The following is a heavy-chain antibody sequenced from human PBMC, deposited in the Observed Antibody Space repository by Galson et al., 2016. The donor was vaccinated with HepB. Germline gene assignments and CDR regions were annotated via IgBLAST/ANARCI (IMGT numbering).Heavy chain of an antibody. CDR1: GFSFSSYA. Sequence: SLRLSCAASGFSFSSYAMHWVRQAPGKGLEWVAVMSYDGSNKYYADSVRGRFTISRDNSKNTLYPQMNSLRAEDTAVYYCARDPRTIVVVPAAITLYFDYWGQGTLVTVSS. V-gene: IGHV3-30-3*01. D-gene: IGHD2-2*01. J-gene: IGHJ4*02. CDR3: ARDPRTIVVVPAAITLYFDY. CDR2: MSYDGSNK.